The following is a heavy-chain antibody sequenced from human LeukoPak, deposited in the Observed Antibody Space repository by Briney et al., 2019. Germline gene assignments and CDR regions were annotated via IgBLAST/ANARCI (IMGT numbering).Heavy chain of an antibody. J-gene: IGHJ4*02. CDR3: VVWGEDSSGHRFDH. CDR2: INTDGSST. Sequence: GGSLRLSCAASGFIFSQYSMNWVRQAPGKGLLWVSRINTDGSSTHYADSVKGRLTISRDNAKNMLYLQMNGLRAEDTAVYYCVVWGEDSSGHRFDHWGQGTLVTVSS. V-gene: IGHV3-74*01. D-gene: IGHD3-22*01. CDR1: GFIFSQYS.